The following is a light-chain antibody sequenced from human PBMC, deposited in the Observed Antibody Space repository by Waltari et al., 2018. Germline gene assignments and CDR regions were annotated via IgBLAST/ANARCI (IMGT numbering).Light chain of an antibody. Sequence: QSALTQPPSASGSPGQSVTISCTGTSSDVGGYKYVSCYQQHPGKAPKLIIDKGTKRPSGVPERFSGSKSGYTASLTVSGLLPEDEAAYYCTSYAGSNKPVMFGGGTKLTVL. J-gene: IGLJ3*02. CDR2: KGT. V-gene: IGLV2-8*01. CDR1: SSDVGGYKY. CDR3: TSYAGSNKPVM.